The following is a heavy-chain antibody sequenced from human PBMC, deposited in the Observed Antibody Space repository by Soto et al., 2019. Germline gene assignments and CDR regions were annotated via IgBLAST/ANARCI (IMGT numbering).Heavy chain of an antibody. CDR2: INSDGSST. V-gene: IGHV3-74*01. Sequence: PGGSLRHSCAASGFTFSSYWMHWVRQAPGKGLVWVSRINSDGSSTSYADSVKGRFTISRDNAKNTLYLQMNNQRAEDTAVYYCARGSRSPPDYCGQGTLVTVSS. CDR3: ARGSRSPPDY. J-gene: IGHJ4*02. CDR1: GFTFSSYW. D-gene: IGHD6-13*01.